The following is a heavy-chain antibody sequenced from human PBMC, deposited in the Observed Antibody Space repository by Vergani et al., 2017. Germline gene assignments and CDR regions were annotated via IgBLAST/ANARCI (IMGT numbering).Heavy chain of an antibody. J-gene: IGHJ6*02. CDR1: GGSISSSNW. D-gene: IGHD1-20*01. V-gene: IGHV4-4*02. Sequence: QVQLQESGPGLVKPSGTLSLTCAVSGGSISSSNWWSWVRQPPGKGLAWIGEIYHSGSTNNNPSLKSRVTISVDKAKNQFSLKLSSVTAADTAVYYCARFLTGTTSYYYYGMDVWGQGTTVTVSS. CDR3: ARFLTGTTSYYYYGMDV. CDR2: IYHSGST.